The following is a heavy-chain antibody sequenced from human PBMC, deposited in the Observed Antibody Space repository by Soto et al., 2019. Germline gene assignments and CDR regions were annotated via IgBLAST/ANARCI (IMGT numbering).Heavy chain of an antibody. CDR2: IYSRGDT. Sequence: GGSLRLSWAASGYTVCNYYMTWVCQAPGQGLEWVSVIYSRGDTYYADSVKGRFTISRDSAKNTLYLQMNSLRAEDTAVYYCAKPHYSSSWYAAFDIWGQGTMVTVSS. J-gene: IGHJ3*02. D-gene: IGHD6-13*01. V-gene: IGHV3-66*01. CDR1: GYTVCNYY. CDR3: AKPHYSSSWYAAFDI.